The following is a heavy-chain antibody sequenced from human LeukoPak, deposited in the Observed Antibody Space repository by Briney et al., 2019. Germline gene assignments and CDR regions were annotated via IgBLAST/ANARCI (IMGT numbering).Heavy chain of an antibody. CDR1: GFTFSDHY. CDR3: AREGYDFWSGHYGIDY. D-gene: IGHD3-3*01. V-gene: IGHV3-72*01. Sequence: PGGSLRLSCAASGFTFSDHYMDWVRQAPGKGLEWVGRTRNKANSYTTEYAASVKGRFTISRDDSKNSLYLQMNSLKTEDTAVYYCAREGYDFWSGHYGIDYWGQGTLVTVSS. J-gene: IGHJ4*02. CDR2: TRNKANSYTT.